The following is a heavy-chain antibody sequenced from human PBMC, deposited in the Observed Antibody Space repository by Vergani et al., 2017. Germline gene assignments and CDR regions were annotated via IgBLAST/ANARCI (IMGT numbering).Heavy chain of an antibody. D-gene: IGHD6-13*01. CDR3: SRDYSPGLYYYYYYGMDV. CDR2: ISISGSTI. CDR1: GFTFSSYA. Sequence: EVQLVESGGGLVQPGGSLRLSCAASGFTFSSYAMNWVRQAPGKGLEWVSYISISGSTIYYADSVKGRFTISRDNAKNSLYLQMNSLRAEDTAVYYCSRDYSPGLYYYYYYGMDVWGQGTTVTVSS. J-gene: IGHJ6*02. V-gene: IGHV3-48*03.